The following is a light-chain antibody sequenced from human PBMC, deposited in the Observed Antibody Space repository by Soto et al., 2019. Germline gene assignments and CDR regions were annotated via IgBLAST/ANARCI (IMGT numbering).Light chain of an antibody. CDR3: QHYGASPYT. CDR1: QSVSSNY. Sequence: EIVLTQSPGTLYLSPGERATLSCRASQSVSSNYLAWYQQKRGQAPRLLIYAASARATGIPDRFSGSGSGTDFTLTISRLEPEDFAVYYCQHYGASPYTFGQGTELEIK. CDR2: AAS. J-gene: IGKJ2*01. V-gene: IGKV3-20*01.